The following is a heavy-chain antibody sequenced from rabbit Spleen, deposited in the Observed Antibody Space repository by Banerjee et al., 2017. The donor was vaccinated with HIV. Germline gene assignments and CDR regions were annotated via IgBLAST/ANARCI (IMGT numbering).Heavy chain of an antibody. CDR2: IYSSNIIT. CDR3: ARGGYGGHIYAMGL. D-gene: IGHD4-2*01. J-gene: IGHJ6*01. V-gene: IGHV1S45*01. CDR1: GFSFSSSYY. Sequence: QEQLEESGGDLVKPAGSLTITCTASGFSFSSSYYMYWVRQAPGKGLEWIGCIYSSNIITWYATWAKGRVTISKTSSTTVTLQMTSLTAADTATYFCARGGYGGHIYAMGLWGQGTLVTVS.